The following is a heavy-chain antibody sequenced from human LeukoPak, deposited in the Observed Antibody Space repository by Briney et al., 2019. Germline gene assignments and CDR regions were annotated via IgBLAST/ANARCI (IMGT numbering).Heavy chain of an antibody. CDR1: GGSFSGYY. D-gene: IGHD3-3*01. V-gene: IGHV4-34*01. Sequence: SETLSLTCAVYGGSFSGYYWSWIRQPPGKGREWIGEINHSGTTNYHPSLKSRVTISVDTSKSQFSLKLSSVTAADTAVYYCARKGPPRTTIFGVAYPNWFDPWGQGTLVTVSS. J-gene: IGHJ5*02. CDR3: ARKGPPRTTIFGVAYPNWFDP. CDR2: INHSGTT.